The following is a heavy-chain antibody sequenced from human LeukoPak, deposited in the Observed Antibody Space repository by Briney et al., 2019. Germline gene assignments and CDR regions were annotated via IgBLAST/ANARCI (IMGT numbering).Heavy chain of an antibody. Sequence: ASLKVSCKASGYTFSSYYINWVRQAIGQGLEWMGWMNPNSGNTGYAQKFQGRVTMTRNTSISAAYMELSSCRSEDTAVYYCARGKAVAGKPFDPWGQGTLVTVSS. D-gene: IGHD6-19*01. CDR2: MNPNSGNT. V-gene: IGHV1-8*01. J-gene: IGHJ5*02. CDR3: ARGKAVAGKPFDP. CDR1: GYTFSSYY.